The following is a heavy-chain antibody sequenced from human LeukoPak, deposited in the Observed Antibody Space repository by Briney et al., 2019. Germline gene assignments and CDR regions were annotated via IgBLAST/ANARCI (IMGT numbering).Heavy chain of an antibody. J-gene: IGHJ4*02. V-gene: IGHV3-30*02. D-gene: IGHD2-2*02. CDR3: ARDRFVYTH. CDR1: GFTFSSFG. Sequence: GGSLRLSCAAAGFTFSSFGMHWVRQAPGKGLEWVAFIRYDGSIKYYADSVKGRFTISRDNSKNTLYLQMDSLRPEDTAVYYCARDRFVYTHWGQGTLVTVSS. CDR2: IRYDGSIK.